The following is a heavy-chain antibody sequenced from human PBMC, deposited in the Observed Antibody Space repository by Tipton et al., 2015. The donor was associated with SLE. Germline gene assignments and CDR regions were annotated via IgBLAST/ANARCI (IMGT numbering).Heavy chain of an antibody. CDR2: IYYSGST. CDR3: ARGAPREKESCYYYMDV. V-gene: IGHV4-61*03. CDR1: GGSISSSSFY. J-gene: IGHJ6*03. Sequence: LRLSCTVSGGSISSSSFYWSWIRQPPGKGLEWIGYIYYSGSTNYNPSLKSRVTISVDTSKNHFSLKLSSVTAADTAVYYCARGAPREKESCYYYMDVWGKGPTVTVSS.